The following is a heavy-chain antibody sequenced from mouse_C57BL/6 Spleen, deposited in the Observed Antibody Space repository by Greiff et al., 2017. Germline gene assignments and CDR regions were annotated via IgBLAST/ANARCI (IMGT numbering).Heavy chain of an antibody. CDR3: ARGGYSNHWYFDV. CDR2: IDPSDSET. CDR1: GYTFTSYW. J-gene: IGHJ1*03. V-gene: IGHV1-52*01. D-gene: IGHD2-5*01. Sequence: QVHVKQPGAELVRPGSSVKLSCKASGYTFTSYWMHWVKQRPIQGLEGIGNIDPSDSETHYNQKFKDKATLTVDKSSSTAYMQLSSLTSEDSAVYYCARGGYSNHWYFDVWGTGTTVTVSS.